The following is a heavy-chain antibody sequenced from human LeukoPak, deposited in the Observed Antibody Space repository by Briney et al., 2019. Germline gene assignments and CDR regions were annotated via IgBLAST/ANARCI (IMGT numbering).Heavy chain of an antibody. J-gene: IGHJ5*02. CDR2: IYPGDSDT. D-gene: IGHD3-22*01. CDR1: GSSFTTYW. V-gene: IGHV5-51*01. CDR3: ARLPYYDSSGYSNWFDP. Sequence: GESLKISCKGSGSSFTTYWFGWVRQMPGKGLEWMGIIYPGDSDTRYSPSFQGQVTISADTSINTAYLQWSSLKASDTAMYYCARLPYYDSSGYSNWFDPWGQGTLVTVSS.